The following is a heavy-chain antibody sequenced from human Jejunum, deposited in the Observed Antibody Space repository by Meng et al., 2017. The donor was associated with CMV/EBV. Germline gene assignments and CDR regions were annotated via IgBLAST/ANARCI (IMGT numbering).Heavy chain of an antibody. CDR1: FNDPS. V-gene: IGHV3-72*01. Sequence: FNDPSIDWVRQAPGKGLEWFGRIRNKANSYTTLYAASVKDRFTFSRDDSKNSVFLQMNSLKTEDTAVYYCTRVRKGLAGQTTLDYWGQGTLVTVSS. J-gene: IGHJ4*02. D-gene: IGHD1-7*01. CDR3: TRVRKGLAGQTTLDY. CDR2: IRNKANSYTT.